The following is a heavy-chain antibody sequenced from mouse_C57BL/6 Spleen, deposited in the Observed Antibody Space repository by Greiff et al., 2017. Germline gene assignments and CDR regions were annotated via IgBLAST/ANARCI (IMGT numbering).Heavy chain of an antibody. V-gene: IGHV5-17*01. J-gene: IGHJ4*01. CDR1: GFTFSDYG. CDR2: INSGSSTI. D-gene: IGHD1-1*01. Sequence: EVQVVESGGGLVKPGGSLKLSCAASGFTFSDYGMHWVRQAPENGLEWVAYINSGSSTINYADTVKGRFTISRDNAKNTLFLQMTSLRSDDTAMYYCARRDRSSYHYAMDYWGQGTSVTVSS. CDR3: ARRDRSSYHYAMDY.